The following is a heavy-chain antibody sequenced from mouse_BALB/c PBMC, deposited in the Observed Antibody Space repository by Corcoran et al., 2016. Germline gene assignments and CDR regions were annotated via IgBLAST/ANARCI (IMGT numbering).Heavy chain of an antibody. CDR2: IYWDDDK. Sequence: QVTLKESGPGVLQPSRTLRLTCSFSGFSLSTSGMGLSCLRQPSGKGLEWLAHIYWDDDKRYNPSLKSRRTISKDTSSNQVFLKITSVDTADTATYYCARSYYGSSYYAVDYWGQGTSVTVSS. J-gene: IGHJ4*01. D-gene: IGHD1-1*01. CDR1: GFSLSTSGMG. V-gene: IGHV8-12*01. CDR3: ARSYYGSSYYAVDY.